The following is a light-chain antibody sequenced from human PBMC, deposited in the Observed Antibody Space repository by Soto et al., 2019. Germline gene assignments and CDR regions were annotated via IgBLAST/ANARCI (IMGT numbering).Light chain of an antibody. V-gene: IGKV3-20*01. CDR2: GAS. CDR1: QSVSSSY. Sequence: EIVLTQSPGTLSLSPGERATLSCRASQSVSSSYLAWYQQKPGQAPRLLIYGASSRATGIPDRFSGRGSGTEFTLTISRLEPEDFAVYYCQQYGSSPYTLGQGTKLEIQ. J-gene: IGKJ2*01. CDR3: QQYGSSPYT.